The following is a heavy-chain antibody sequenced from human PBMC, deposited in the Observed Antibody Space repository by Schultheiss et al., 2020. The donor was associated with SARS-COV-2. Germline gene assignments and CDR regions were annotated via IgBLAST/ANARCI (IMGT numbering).Heavy chain of an antibody. Sequence: GGSLRLSCAASGFTFSSYSMNWVRQAPGKGLEWVSSISSSSSYIYYADSVKGRFTISRDNAKNSLYLQMNSLRAEDTAVYYCASFGVVGDAFDIWGQGTMVTVS. CDR2: ISSSSSYI. D-gene: IGHD3-10*01. CDR3: ASFGVVGDAFDI. CDR1: GFTFSSYS. V-gene: IGHV3-21*01. J-gene: IGHJ3*02.